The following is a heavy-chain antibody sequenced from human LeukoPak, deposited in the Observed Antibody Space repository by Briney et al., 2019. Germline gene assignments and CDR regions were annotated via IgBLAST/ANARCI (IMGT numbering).Heavy chain of an antibody. D-gene: IGHD4-23*01. CDR1: GFTFSSYG. CDR3: ARFGTTVVNPFDY. CDR2: IWYDGSNK. V-gene: IGHV3-33*01. J-gene: IGHJ4*02. Sequence: GRSLRLSCAASGFTFSSYGMHWVRQAPGKGLEWVAVIWYDGSNKYYADSVKGRFTISRDNSKNALYLQMNSLRAEDTAVYYCARFGTTVVNPFDYWGQGTLVTVSS.